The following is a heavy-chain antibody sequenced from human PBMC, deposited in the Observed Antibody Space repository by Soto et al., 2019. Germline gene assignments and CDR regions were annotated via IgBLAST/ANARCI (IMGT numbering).Heavy chain of an antibody. J-gene: IGHJ4*02. CDR2: IDPDDSYT. CDR1: GYSFADYW. V-gene: IGHV5-10-1*01. D-gene: IGHD3-10*01. Sequence: PGESLKISCKGSGYSFADYWINWVRQMPGKGLEWMGRIDPDDSYTIYSPSFQGHVTISADRSIGTAYLQWSSLKASDTAIYYCARQRGHFDYWGQGTLVTVSS. CDR3: ARQRGHFDY.